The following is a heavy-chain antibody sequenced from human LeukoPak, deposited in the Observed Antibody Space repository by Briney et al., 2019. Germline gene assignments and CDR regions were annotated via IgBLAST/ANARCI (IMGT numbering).Heavy chain of an antibody. V-gene: IGHV5-51*01. Sequence: PGESLKISCEGSGYSFTSYWIGWVRQMPGKGLEWMGIIYPGDSGTRCSPSFQGQVTISAGKSISTAYLQWSSLKASDTAMYYCARHLTYASAWYCPDYWGQGTLVTVSS. CDR3: ARHLTYASAWYCPDY. CDR2: IYPGDSGT. CDR1: GYSFTSYW. J-gene: IGHJ4*02. D-gene: IGHD6-19*01.